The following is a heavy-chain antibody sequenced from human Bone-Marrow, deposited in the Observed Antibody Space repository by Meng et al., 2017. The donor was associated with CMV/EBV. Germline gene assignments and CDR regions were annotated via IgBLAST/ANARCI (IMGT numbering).Heavy chain of an antibody. CDR2: ISSSSSYI. V-gene: IGHV3-21*01. J-gene: IGHJ6*01. Sequence: ETLSLTCTVSGGSFSSYSMNWVRQAPGKGLEWVSSISSSSSYIYYADSVKGRFTISRDNAKNSLYLQMNSLRAEDTAVYYCARWSLVVAATLNDVTTDYGMDVWGQGTTVTGSS. D-gene: IGHD2-15*01. CDR1: GGSFSSYS. CDR3: ARWSLVVAATLNDVTTDYGMDV.